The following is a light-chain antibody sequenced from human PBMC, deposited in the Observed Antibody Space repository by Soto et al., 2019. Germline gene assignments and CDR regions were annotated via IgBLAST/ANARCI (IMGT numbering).Light chain of an antibody. CDR2: AAS. V-gene: IGKV1-27*01. CDR3: QKYNSAPYT. CDR1: QGISNY. Sequence: DIQMTQSPSSLSASVGDRVTITCRASQGISNYLAWYQQKPGIVPKLLIYAASTLQSGVPSRFSGSGSGTDFTLTISCLQPEDVASYYCQKYNSAPYTFGQGNKLELK. J-gene: IGKJ2*01.